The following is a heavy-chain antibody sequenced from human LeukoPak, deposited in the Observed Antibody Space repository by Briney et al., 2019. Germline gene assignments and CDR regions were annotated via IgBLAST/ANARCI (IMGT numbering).Heavy chain of an antibody. J-gene: IGHJ6*04. D-gene: IGHD3-10*02. CDR3: AELGITMIGGV. Sequence: HPGGSLRLSCATSGFTFSIYSMNWVRQAPGKGLEWVSYISSSGSTIYYADSVKGRFTISRDNAKNSLYLQMSSLRAEDTAVYYCAELGITMIGGVWGKGTTVTISS. V-gene: IGHV3-48*03. CDR2: ISSSGSTI. CDR1: GFTFSIYS.